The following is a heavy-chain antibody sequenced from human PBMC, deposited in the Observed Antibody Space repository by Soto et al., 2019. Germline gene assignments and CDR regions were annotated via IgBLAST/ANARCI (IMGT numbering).Heavy chain of an antibody. V-gene: IGHV3-15*01. Sequence: EVQLVESGGGLVEPGGSLRLSCAASGFSFNVAWLTWVRQAPGKGLEWVGRVKSKTSGGTVDYAAPVKGRFTISRDDSIHTLNLQMNSLKTEDTAVYYCVADVAEGGRGELDYWGQGTLVTVSS. CDR1: GFSFNVAW. CDR2: VKSKTSGGTV. D-gene: IGHD3-16*01. CDR3: VADVAEGGRGELDY. J-gene: IGHJ4*02.